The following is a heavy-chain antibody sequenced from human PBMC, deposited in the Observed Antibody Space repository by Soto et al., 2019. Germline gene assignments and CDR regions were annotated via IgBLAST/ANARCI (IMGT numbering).Heavy chain of an antibody. CDR2: INPSGGST. V-gene: IGHV1-46*01. Sequence: QVQLVQSGAEVKKPGASVKVSCKASGYTFTSYYMHWVRQAPGQGLEWMGIINPSGGSTSYAQKFQGRVTMTRDTSTSTVYMELSSLRSEDTAVYYCARDRGSYHLRGHGAFDIWGQGTMVTVSS. CDR3: ARDRGSYHLRGHGAFDI. CDR1: GYTFTSYY. J-gene: IGHJ3*02. D-gene: IGHD1-26*01.